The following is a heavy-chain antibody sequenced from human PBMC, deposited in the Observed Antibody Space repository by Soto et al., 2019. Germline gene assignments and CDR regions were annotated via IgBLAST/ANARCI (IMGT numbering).Heavy chain of an antibody. J-gene: IGHJ4*02. CDR3: TRLEESGCAGDDCSSGFDH. CDR1: GFIFSDSA. D-gene: IGHD2-21*02. CDR2: LRSKSKTYET. V-gene: IGHV3-73*02. Sequence: EVQLVESGGGLVQPGGSLKLSCAASGFIFSDSAVHWVHQAPEKGLEWIDRLRSKSKTYETAYVASVQGRFTVSRDDSKNTSYLEMNSLKTEDTAIYYCTRLEESGCAGDDCSSGFDHWGPGTPVTVSS.